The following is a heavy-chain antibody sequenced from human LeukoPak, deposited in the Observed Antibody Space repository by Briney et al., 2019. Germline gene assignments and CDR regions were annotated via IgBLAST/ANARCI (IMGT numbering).Heavy chain of an antibody. CDR1: GFTFSSYW. V-gene: IGHV3-7*04. Sequence: GGSLRLSCVASGFTFSSYWMSWVRKAPGKGLEWVANIKQDGSEKHYVDSVQGRFTISRDNAKNSLYLQMNSLRAVDTAVYYCARARDYYDSSGYSYWYFDLWGRGTLVAVSS. CDR3: ARARDYYDSSGYSYWYFDL. D-gene: IGHD3-22*01. J-gene: IGHJ2*01. CDR2: IKQDGSEK.